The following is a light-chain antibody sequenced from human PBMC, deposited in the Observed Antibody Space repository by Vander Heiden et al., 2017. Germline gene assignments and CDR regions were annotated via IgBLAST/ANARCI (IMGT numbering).Light chain of an antibody. J-gene: IGKJ1*01. CDR1: QSLLHSNGYNY. CDR2: LGS. Sequence: DIVMTQSPLSLPVTPGEPASISCRSSQSLLHSNGYNYLDWYLKKPGQSPRLLIYLGSSRASGVPNRFSGSGSGTEFTLKISRVEAEDVGVYYCMQALQTPWTFGQGTKVEIK. V-gene: IGKV2-28*01. CDR3: MQALQTPWT.